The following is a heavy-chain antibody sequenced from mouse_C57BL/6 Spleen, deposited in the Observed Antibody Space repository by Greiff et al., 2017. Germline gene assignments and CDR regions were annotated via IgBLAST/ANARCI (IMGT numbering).Heavy chain of an antibody. CDR3: TTACLYYFDY. J-gene: IGHJ2*01. CDR2: IAPENGDT. CDR1: GFNINDDY. Sequence: VQLQQSGAELVRPGASVKLSCTASGFNINDDYMHWVKQRPEQGLEWIGWIAPENGDTAYASKFQGQATIAVDTSSNTAYLRLSSLTAEDAADYYGTTACLYYFDYWGQGTTLTVAS. V-gene: IGHV14-4*01. D-gene: IGHD6-1*01.